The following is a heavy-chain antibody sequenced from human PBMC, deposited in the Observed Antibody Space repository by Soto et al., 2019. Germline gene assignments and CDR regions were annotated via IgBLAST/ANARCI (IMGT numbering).Heavy chain of an antibody. CDR1: GGSFSGYY. V-gene: IGHV4-34*01. CDR3: ARGGVFDY. D-gene: IGHD2-8*01. J-gene: IGHJ4*02. CDR2: INHSGST. Sequence: LSLTCAVYGGSFSGYYWSWIRQPPGKGLEWIGEINHSGSTNYNPSLKGRVTISVDTSKNQFSLKLSSVTAAGTAVYYCARGGVFDYWGQGTLVTVSS.